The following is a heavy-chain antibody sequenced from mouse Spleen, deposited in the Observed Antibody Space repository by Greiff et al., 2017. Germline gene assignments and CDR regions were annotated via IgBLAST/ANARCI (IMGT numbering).Heavy chain of an antibody. J-gene: IGHJ3*01. CDR2: INPSTGGT. D-gene: IGHD2-1*01. Sequence: EVQLVESGPELVKPGASVKISCKASGYSFTGYYMNWVKQSPEKSLEWIGEINPSTGGTTYNQKFKAKATLTVDKSSSTAYMQLKSLTSEDSAVYYCAGGGNPFAYWGQGTLVTVSA. CDR3: AGGGNPFAY. CDR1: GYSFTGYY. V-gene: IGHV1-42*01.